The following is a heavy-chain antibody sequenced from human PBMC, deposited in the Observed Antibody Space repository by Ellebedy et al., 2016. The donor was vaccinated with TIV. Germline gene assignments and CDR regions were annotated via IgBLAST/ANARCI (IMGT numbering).Heavy chain of an antibody. Sequence: SQTLSLTCAIFGDSVSSNSAAWNWIRQSPSRGLEWLGRTYYRSTWNTDYAISVNSRITITADTSKNHISLQLNSVTPEDTAMYYCAGRGTAGTGFTYWGQGTLVTVSS. J-gene: IGHJ4*02. CDR3: AGRGTAGTGFTY. V-gene: IGHV6-1*01. CDR2: TYYRSTWNT. CDR1: GDSVSSNSAA. D-gene: IGHD3/OR15-3a*01.